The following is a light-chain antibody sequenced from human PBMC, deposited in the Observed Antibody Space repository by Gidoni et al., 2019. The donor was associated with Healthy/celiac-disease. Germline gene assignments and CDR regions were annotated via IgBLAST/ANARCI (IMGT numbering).Light chain of an antibody. CDR3: QQHGASPYT. V-gene: IGKV3-20*01. Sequence: EIVLTQSPGTLSLSPGERATLSCRASQTVSGTYLAWYQQKPGQAPRLLIYGASSRATGIPDRFSGSGSGTNFTLSINRLESEDFAVYFCQQHGASPYTFXQXTKLEIK. CDR2: GAS. CDR1: QTVSGTY. J-gene: IGKJ2*01.